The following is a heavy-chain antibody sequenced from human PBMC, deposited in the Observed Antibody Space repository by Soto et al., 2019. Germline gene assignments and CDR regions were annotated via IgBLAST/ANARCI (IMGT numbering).Heavy chain of an antibody. CDR3: AKDDHSSGWYYPDY. Sequence: EVRLLESGGGLVQPGGSLRLSCAASGFTFSSYAMSWVRQAPGKGLEWVSAISGSGGSTYYADSVKGRFTISRDNSKNTLYLQMNSLRAEDTAVYYCAKDDHSSGWYYPDYWGQGTLVTVSS. CDR2: ISGSGGST. V-gene: IGHV3-23*01. J-gene: IGHJ4*02. D-gene: IGHD6-19*01. CDR1: GFTFSSYA.